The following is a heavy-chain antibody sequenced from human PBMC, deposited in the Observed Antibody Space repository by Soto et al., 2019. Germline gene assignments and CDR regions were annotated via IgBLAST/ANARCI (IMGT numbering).Heavy chain of an antibody. CDR1: GFTFSDHY. CDR2: TRNKANSYTT. J-gene: IGHJ4*02. Sequence: RLSCAASGFTFSDHYMGWVRRAPGKGLEWVGRTRNKANSYTTEYAASVKGRFTISRDDSKNSLYLQMNSLKTEDTAVYYCARAPSVRGGFDYWGQGTLVTVSS. D-gene: IGHD6-6*01. CDR3: ARAPSVRGGFDY. V-gene: IGHV3-72*01.